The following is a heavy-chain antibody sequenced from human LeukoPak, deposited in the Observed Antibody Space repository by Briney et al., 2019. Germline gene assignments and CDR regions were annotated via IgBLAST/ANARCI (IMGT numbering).Heavy chain of an antibody. CDR2: ISSSSYI. V-gene: IGHV3-21*01. CDR1: GFTFSSYS. CDR3: ARGLSSARTAVLNS. J-gene: IGHJ4*02. Sequence: GGSLRLSCAASGFTFSSYSMNWVRQAPGKGLEWVSSISSSSYIYYADSVKGRFTISRDNAKNSLYLQMNSLRAEDTAVFYCARGLSSARTAVLNSWGQGTLVTVSS. D-gene: IGHD2-21*02.